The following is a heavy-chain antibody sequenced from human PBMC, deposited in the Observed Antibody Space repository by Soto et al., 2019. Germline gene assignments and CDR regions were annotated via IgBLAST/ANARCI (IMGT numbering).Heavy chain of an antibody. Sequence: ASVKVSCKASGYTFTSYAMHWVRQAPGQRLEWMGWINAGNGNTKYSQKFQGRVTITRDTSASTAYMELSSLRSEDTAVYYCAREDVVVVPAAMGPNYYYYMDVWGKGTTVTVSS. CDR1: GYTFTSYA. J-gene: IGHJ6*03. D-gene: IGHD2-2*01. V-gene: IGHV1-3*01. CDR2: INAGNGNT. CDR3: AREDVVVVPAAMGPNYYYYMDV.